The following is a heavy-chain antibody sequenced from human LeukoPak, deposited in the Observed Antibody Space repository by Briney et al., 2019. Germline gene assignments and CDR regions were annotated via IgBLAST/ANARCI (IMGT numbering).Heavy chain of an antibody. J-gene: IGHJ3*02. D-gene: IGHD1-26*01. CDR3: AKDGMLVGATRAFDI. CDR1: GFTFSSYA. CDR2: ISYDGSNK. V-gene: IGHV3-30-3*01. Sequence: GGSLRLSCAASGFTFSSYAMHWVRQAPGKGLEWVAVISYDGSNKYYADSVKGRFTISRDNSKNTLYLQMNSLRAEDTAVYYCAKDGMLVGATRAFDIWGQGTMVTVSS.